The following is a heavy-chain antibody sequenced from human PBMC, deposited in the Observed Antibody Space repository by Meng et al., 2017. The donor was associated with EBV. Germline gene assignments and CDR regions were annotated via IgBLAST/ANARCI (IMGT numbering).Heavy chain of an antibody. J-gene: IGHJ4*02. D-gene: IGHD6-13*01. CDR3: ARAEIAAAGRLDY. Sequence: VHVVESGAGGKEPGSSVKVSCKASGGTFSSYAISWVRQAPGQGLEWMGGIIPIFGTANYAQKFQGRVTITADKSTSTAYMELSSLRSEDTAVYYCARAEIAAAGRLDYWGQGTLVTVSS. CDR1: GGTFSSYA. V-gene: IGHV1-69*06. CDR2: IIPIFGTA.